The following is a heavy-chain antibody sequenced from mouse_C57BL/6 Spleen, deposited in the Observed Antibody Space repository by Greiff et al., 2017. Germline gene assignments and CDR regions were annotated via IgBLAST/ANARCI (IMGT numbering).Heavy chain of an antibody. J-gene: IGHJ2*01. CDR3: ARRRGFDY. CDR2: IDPSDSYT. CDR1: GYTFTSYW. Sequence: QVQLQQPGAELVMPGASVKLSCKASGYTFTSYWMHWVKQRPGQGLEWIGEIDPSDSYTNYNQKFKGKSTLTVDKSSSTAYMQLSSLTSEDSAVYYCARRRGFDYWGQGTTLTVSS. V-gene: IGHV1-69*01.